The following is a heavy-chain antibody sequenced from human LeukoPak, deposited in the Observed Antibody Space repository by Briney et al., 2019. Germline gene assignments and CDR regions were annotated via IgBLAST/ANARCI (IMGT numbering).Heavy chain of an antibody. J-gene: IGHJ4*02. D-gene: IGHD3-22*01. CDR1: GYSFTSYW. CDR2: IYPGDSDT. V-gene: IGHV5-51*01. CDR3: ARRAHYYDSSGYYYELDY. Sequence: PGESLKISCKGSGYSFTSYWIGWVRQMPGKGLEWMGIIYPGDSDTRYSPSFQGQVTISADKSISTAYLQWSGLKASDTAMYYCARRAHYYDSSGYYYELDYWGQGTLVTVSS.